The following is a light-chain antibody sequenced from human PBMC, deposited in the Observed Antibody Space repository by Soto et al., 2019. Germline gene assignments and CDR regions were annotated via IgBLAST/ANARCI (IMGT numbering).Light chain of an antibody. CDR2: DSN. Sequence: EIVLTQSPATLSLSPWERATLSCGASQSVRSSYLAWYQQKPGLARSRLIYDSNNRATGTPDRFSGSGSGTDFTLSISRLEPEDFAVYYCRHYGSSPRTVDQGIELEIK. CDR3: RHYGSSPRT. J-gene: IGKJ2*01. CDR1: QSVRSSY. V-gene: IGKV3D-20*01.